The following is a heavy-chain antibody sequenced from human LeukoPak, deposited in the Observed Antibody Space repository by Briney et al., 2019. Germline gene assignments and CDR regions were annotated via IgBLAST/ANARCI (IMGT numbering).Heavy chain of an antibody. D-gene: IGHD1-26*01. CDR2: IKQDESEK. V-gene: IGHV3-7*01. CDR1: GLTVSSYW. J-gene: IGHJ4*02. Sequence: GWSLKLSLAASGLTVSSYWMTWDRQGPGERQEWVANIKQDESEKYYVDSVKGRSTTSRDNAKDSLYLQMNSLRAEDTAVYYCARVRRLHSSGSYYFDYWGQGTLVTVSS. CDR3: ARVRRLHSSGSYYFDY.